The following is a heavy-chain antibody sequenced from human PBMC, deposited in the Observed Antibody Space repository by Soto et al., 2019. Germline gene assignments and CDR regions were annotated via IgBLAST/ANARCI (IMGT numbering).Heavy chain of an antibody. Sequence: PQKRPHPITGSAGLARTCRYYVNWLLHPPGKGLECIGYIYYSGSTNYNPSLKSRVTISVDTSKNQFSLKLSSVTAADTAVYYCARVSSSWGLVNYFDYWGQGTLVTV. CDR3: ARVSSSWGLVNYFDY. CDR1: AGLARTCRYY. V-gene: IGHV4-61*01. CDR2: IYYSGST. D-gene: IGHD6-13*01. J-gene: IGHJ4*02.